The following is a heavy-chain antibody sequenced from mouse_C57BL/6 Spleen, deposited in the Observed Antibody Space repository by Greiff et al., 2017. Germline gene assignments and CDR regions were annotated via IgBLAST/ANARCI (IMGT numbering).Heavy chain of an antibody. CDR2: IDPSDSYT. CDR3: ARSGRSYDAGDYAMDD. CDR1: GYTFTSYW. D-gene: IGHD2-3*01. J-gene: IGHJ4*01. V-gene: IGHV1-69*01. Sequence: QVQLQQPGAELVMPGASVKLSCKASGYTFTSYWMHWVKQRPGQGLEWIGEIDPSDSYTNYNQKFKGKSTLTVDKSSSTAYMQLSSLTSEDSAVYDCARSGRSYDAGDYAMDDWGQGTSVTVSS.